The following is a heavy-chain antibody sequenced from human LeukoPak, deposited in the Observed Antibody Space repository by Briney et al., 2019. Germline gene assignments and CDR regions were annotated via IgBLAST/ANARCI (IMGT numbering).Heavy chain of an antibody. V-gene: IGHV3-7*01. CDR3: ARDRTRFGY. CDR2: IKPDGSEK. Sequence: GGSLRLPCAASGFTFSSYWMLWVRQAPGKGLEWVANIKPDGSEKYYVDSVKGRFTISRDNANNSLYLQMNSLRAEDTAVYYCARDRTRFGYWGQGTLVTVSS. J-gene: IGHJ4*02. CDR1: GFTFSSYW. D-gene: IGHD3-10*02.